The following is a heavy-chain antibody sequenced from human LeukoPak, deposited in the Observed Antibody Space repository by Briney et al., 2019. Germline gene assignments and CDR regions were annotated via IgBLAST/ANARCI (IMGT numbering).Heavy chain of an antibody. J-gene: IGHJ4*02. CDR3: ARNGDDSSDYYYFDN. CDR2: IYNSGTT. Sequence: SSETLSLTCAVSGDSISSGDYSWSWIRQPPGKGLEWIGYIYNSGTTNYNPSLKSRVTISVDTSKNQFSLKLSSVTAADTAIYYCARNGDDSSDYYYFDNWGQGTLVTVSS. CDR1: GDSISSGDYS. V-gene: IGHV4-30-4*07. D-gene: IGHD3-22*01.